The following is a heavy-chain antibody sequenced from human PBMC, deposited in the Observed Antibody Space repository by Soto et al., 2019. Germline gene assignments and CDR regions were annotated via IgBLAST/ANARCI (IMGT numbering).Heavy chain of an antibody. Sequence: GGSLRLSCAASGVTFSSYAMSWVRQAPGKGLEWVSAISGSGGSTYYADSVKGRFTISRDNSKNTLYLQMNSLRAEDTAVYYCANRNPRLVAGTFDYWGQGTLVTVSS. J-gene: IGHJ4*02. D-gene: IGHD6-19*01. CDR2: ISGSGGST. V-gene: IGHV3-23*01. CDR1: GVTFSSYA. CDR3: ANRNPRLVAGTFDY.